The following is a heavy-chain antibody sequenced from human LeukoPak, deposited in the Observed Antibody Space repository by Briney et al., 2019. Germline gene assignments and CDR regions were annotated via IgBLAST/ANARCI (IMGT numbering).Heavy chain of an antibody. CDR3: ARMRTFDY. CDR2: INHSGST. Sequence: SEALSLTCAVYGGSFSGYYWSWIRQPPGKGLEWIGEINHSGSTNYNPSLKSRVTISVDTSKNQFSLKLSSVTAADTAVYYCARMRTFDYWGQGTLVTVSS. J-gene: IGHJ4*02. CDR1: GGSFSGYY. V-gene: IGHV4-34*01.